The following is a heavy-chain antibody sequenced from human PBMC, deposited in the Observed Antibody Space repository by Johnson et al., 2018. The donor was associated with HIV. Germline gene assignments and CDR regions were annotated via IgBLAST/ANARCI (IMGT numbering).Heavy chain of an antibody. CDR2: ISYDGSNK. Sequence: QVQLVESGGGVVQPGRSLRLSCAASAFAFSSYVMHWVRQAPGKGLEWVAVISYDGSNKYYADSVKGRFTISRDNSKNTLYLKMNSLRAEDTAVYYCGRDLETSGWYQGTFDIWGQGTMVTVSS. CDR1: AFAFSSYV. V-gene: IGHV3-30-3*01. D-gene: IGHD6-19*01. J-gene: IGHJ3*02. CDR3: GRDLETSGWYQGTFDI.